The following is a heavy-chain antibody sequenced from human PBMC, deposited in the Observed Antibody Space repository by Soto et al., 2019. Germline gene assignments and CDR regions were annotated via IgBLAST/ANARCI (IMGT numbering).Heavy chain of an antibody. D-gene: IGHD2-2*01. V-gene: IGHV4-31*03. Sequence: QVQLQESGPGLVKPSQTLSLTCTVSGGSISSGGYYWSWIRQHPGKGLEWIGYIYYSGSPYYTPSLKSRGPTSVATSKNQFTLELRSVTAADTAVYYCARDLEYLYWGQGTLVTFSA. CDR2: IYYSGSP. CDR3: ARDLEYLY. CDR1: GGSISSGGYY. J-gene: IGHJ4*02.